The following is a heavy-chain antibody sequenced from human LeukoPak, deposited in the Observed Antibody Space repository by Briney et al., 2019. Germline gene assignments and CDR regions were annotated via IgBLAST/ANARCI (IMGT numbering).Heavy chain of an antibody. V-gene: IGHV3-23*01. CDR3: ANAVGTMVRGVIIIGYFDY. CDR2: ISGSGGST. D-gene: IGHD3-10*01. CDR1: GFTSSSYA. J-gene: IGHJ4*02. Sequence: PGGSLRLSCAASGFTSSSYAMSWVRQAPGKGLEWVSAISGSGGSTYYADSVKGRFTISRDNSKNTLYLQMNSLRAEDTAVYYCANAVGTMVRGVIIIGYFDYWGQGTLVTVSS.